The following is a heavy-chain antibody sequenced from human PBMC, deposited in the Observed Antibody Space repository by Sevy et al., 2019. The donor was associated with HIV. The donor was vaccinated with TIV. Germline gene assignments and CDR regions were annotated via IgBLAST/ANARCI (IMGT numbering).Heavy chain of an antibody. V-gene: IGHV3-48*02. CDR2: ITSSSNTI. J-gene: IGHJ5*02. Sequence: GGSLRLSCAASGFRFRDYTMNWVRQAPGKGLEWVSYITSSSNTINYADSVKGRFTISRDNGRNALYLQMNSLRHEDTAVYYCARDRGRGEVALDLWGQGTLVTVSS. CDR1: GFRFRDYT. D-gene: IGHD3-10*01. CDR3: ARDRGRGEVALDL.